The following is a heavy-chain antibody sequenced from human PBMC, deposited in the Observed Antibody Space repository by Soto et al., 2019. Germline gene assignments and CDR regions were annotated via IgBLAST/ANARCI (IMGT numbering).Heavy chain of an antibody. D-gene: IGHD4-17*01. Sequence: SVKVSCKASGGTFSSYAISWVRQAPGQGLEWMGGIIPILGTANYAQKFQGRVTITADESTSTAYMELSSLRSEDTAVYYCARALSGDHGTGDYWGQGTLVTVSS. CDR3: ARALSGDHGTGDY. CDR2: IIPILGTA. CDR1: GGTFSSYA. V-gene: IGHV1-69*13. J-gene: IGHJ4*02.